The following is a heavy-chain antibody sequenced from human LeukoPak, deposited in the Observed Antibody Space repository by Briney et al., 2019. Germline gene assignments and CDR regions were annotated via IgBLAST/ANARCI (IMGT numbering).Heavy chain of an antibody. V-gene: IGHV4-34*01. CDR3: AVRIAVTGKYYFAY. CDR1: GGSFSGYY. J-gene: IGHJ4*02. D-gene: IGHD6-19*01. Sequence: PSETLSLTCAVYGGSFSGYYWSWIRQPPGKGLEWIGEISHSGSTNYNPSLKSRVTISVDTSKNQFSLNLSSLTAADTAVYYCAVRIAVTGKYYFAYWGQGTLVTVSS. CDR2: ISHSGST.